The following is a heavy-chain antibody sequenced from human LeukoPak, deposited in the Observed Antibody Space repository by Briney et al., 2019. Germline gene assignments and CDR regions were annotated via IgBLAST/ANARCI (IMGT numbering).Heavy chain of an antibody. CDR2: INPNSGGT. J-gene: IGHJ4*02. D-gene: IGHD2-15*01. Sequence: GASVKVSCKASGYTFTGYYMHWVRQAPGQGLEWMGWINPNSGGTNYAQKSQGRVTMTRDTSISTAYMELSRLRSDDTAVYYCARVDGCSGGSCYTLIDYWGQGTLVTVSS. CDR3: ARVDGCSGGSCYTLIDY. V-gene: IGHV1-2*02. CDR1: GYTFTGYY.